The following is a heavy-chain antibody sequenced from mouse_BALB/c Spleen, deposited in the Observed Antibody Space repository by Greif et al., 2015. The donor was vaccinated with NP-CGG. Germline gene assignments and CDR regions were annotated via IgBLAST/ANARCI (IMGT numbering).Heavy chain of an antibody. CDR1: GFNIKDTY. J-gene: IGHJ4*01. CDR2: IDPANGNT. D-gene: IGHD1-1*01. CDR3: ARDYGSSYAMDY. V-gene: IGHV14-3*02. Sequence: QLQQSGAELVKPGASVKLSCTASGFNIKDTYMHWVKQRPEQGLEWIGRIDPANGNTKYDPKFQGKATITADTSSNTAYLQLSSLTSEDTAVYYCARDYGSSYAMDYWGQGTSVTVSS.